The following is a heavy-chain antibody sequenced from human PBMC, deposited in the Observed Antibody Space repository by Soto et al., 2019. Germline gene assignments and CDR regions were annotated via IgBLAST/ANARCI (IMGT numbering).Heavy chain of an antibody. CDR2: ISAYNGAT. V-gene: IGHV1-18*01. J-gene: IGHJ4*02. Sequence: QVHLVQSGAEVKKPGASLTVSCKASGFTFTSYAITWVRQAPGQGLEWMGWISAYNGATNDAQNLQGRITMTTDTSTSTAYMELENLTSDDTAVYYCARDFTGWPPDGVDSWGQGTLVTVSS. CDR1: GFTFTSYA. CDR3: ARDFTGWPPDGVDS. D-gene: IGHD3-16*01.